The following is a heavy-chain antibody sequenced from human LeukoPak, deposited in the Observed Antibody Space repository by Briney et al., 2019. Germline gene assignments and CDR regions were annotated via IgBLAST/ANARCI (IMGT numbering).Heavy chain of an antibody. V-gene: IGHV4-34*01. D-gene: IGHD4-17*01. Sequence: SENLSLNCAVYGGSFSGYYWSWIRQPPGKGLEWIGEINHSGSTNYNPSLKSRVTISVDTSKNQFSLKLSSVTAADTAVYYCARGDGDPYPIDAFDIWGQGTMVTVSS. J-gene: IGHJ3*02. CDR3: ARGDGDPYPIDAFDI. CDR2: INHSGST. CDR1: GGSFSGYY.